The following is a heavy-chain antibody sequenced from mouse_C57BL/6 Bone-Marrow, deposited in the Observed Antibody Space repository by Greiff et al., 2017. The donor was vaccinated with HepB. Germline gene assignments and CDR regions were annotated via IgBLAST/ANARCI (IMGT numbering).Heavy chain of an antibody. D-gene: IGHD1-2*01. J-gene: IGHJ3*01. CDR2: ISYDGSN. V-gene: IGHV3-6*01. CDR1: GYSITSGYY. CDR3: ARDTATSAFAY. Sequence: EVQLQESGPGLVKPSQSLSLTCSVTGYSITSGYYWNWIRQFPGNKLEWMGYISYDGSNNYNPSLKNRISITRDTSKNQFFLKLNSVTTEDTATYYCARDTATSAFAYWGQGTLVTVSA.